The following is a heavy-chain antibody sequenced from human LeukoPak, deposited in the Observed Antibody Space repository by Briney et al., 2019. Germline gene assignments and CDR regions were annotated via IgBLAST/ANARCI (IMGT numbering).Heavy chain of an antibody. V-gene: IGHV3-53*01. CDR1: GFSVANNY. Sequence: GGSLRPSCAVSGFSVANNYMSWVRQAPGKGLEWVSVFYVGGATYYADSAKGRFTISRDNSENTLYLQMKSLRAEDTAVYYCARGDGYNFFDYWGQGTLVTVSS. CDR3: ARGDGYNFFDY. D-gene: IGHD5-24*01. J-gene: IGHJ4*02. CDR2: FYVGGAT.